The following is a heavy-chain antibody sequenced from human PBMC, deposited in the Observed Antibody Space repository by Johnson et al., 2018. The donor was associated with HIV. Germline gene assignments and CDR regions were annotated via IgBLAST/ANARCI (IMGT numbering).Heavy chain of an antibody. Sequence: QVQLLESGGGLVTPGGSLRLSCAASGFTFTDYYMRWIRQAPGKGLAWVSYISSSGSTIFYADSVKGRFPISRDNAKNSLYLQMNSLRAEDTAVYYCARIPGSGWEHDAFDIWGQGTMVTVSS. CDR1: GFTFTDYY. CDR2: ISSSGSTI. J-gene: IGHJ3*02. CDR3: ARIPGSGWEHDAFDI. D-gene: IGHD6-19*01. V-gene: IGHV3-11*04.